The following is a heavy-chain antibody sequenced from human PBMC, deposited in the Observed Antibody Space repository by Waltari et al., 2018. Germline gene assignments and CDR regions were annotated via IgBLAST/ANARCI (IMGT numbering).Heavy chain of an antibody. Sequence: QVQLVQSGAEVKKPGASVKVSCKASGYTFTGYYMHWVRQAPGQGLEWMGWINPNSGGTNYAQKLQGRVTMTRDTSISTAYMELSRLRSDDTAVYYCARDGNYDFWSGSIDYYMDVWGKGTTVTVSS. D-gene: IGHD3-3*01. CDR3: ARDGNYDFWSGSIDYYMDV. J-gene: IGHJ6*03. CDR2: INPNSGGT. V-gene: IGHV1-2*02. CDR1: GYTFTGYY.